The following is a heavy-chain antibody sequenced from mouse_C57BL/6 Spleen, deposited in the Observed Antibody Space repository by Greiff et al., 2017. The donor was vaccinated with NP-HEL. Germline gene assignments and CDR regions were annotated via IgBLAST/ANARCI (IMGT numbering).Heavy chain of an antibody. D-gene: IGHD2-4*01. V-gene: IGHV1-61*01. CDR2: IYPSDSET. CDR1: GYTFTSYW. J-gene: IGHJ2*01. CDR3: ARGGYDYGDY. Sequence: QVQLQQPGAELVRPGSSVKLSCKASGYTFTSYWMDWVKQRPGQGLEWIGNIYPSDSETHYNQKFKDKATLTVDKSSSTAYMQLSSLASEDSAVYYGARGGYDYGDYWGQGTTLTVSS.